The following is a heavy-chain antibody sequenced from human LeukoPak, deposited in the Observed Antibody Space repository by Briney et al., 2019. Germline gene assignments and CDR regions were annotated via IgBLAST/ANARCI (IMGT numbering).Heavy chain of an antibody. Sequence: SVKVSCKASGGTFSSYAISWVRQAPGQGLEWMGGAIPFFGTANYAQKFQGRVTITTDESTSTAYMELSSLRSEDTAVYYCARAGLLRYCSSTSCYLGWFDPWGQGTLVTVSS. CDR2: AIPFFGTA. D-gene: IGHD2-2*01. CDR3: ARAGLLRYCSSTSCYLGWFDP. CDR1: GGTFSSYA. J-gene: IGHJ5*02. V-gene: IGHV1-69*05.